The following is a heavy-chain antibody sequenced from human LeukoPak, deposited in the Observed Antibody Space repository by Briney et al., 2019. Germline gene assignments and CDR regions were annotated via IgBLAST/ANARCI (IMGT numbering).Heavy chain of an antibody. J-gene: IGHJ4*02. D-gene: IGHD1-26*01. CDR3: ARDRRWELLPYYFDY. CDR1: GGSISSGSYY. Sequence: SETLSLTCTVSGGSISSGSYYWSWIRQPAGKGLEWIGRIYRSGSTNYNPSLKSRVTISVDTSKNQFSLKLSSVTAADTAVYYCARDRRWELLPYYFDYWGQGTLVTVSS. CDR2: IYRSGST. V-gene: IGHV4-61*02.